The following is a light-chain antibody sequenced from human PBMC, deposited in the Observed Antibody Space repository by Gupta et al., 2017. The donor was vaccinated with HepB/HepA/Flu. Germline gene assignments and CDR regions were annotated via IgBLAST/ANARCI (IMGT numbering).Light chain of an antibody. CDR1: QNIGKY. Sequence: DIQMTQSPSSLSASVGNRVTITCRASQNIGKYLNWYQQRPGKAPDLLIYAASRVQSGVPSRFSGDGSGAXFTLTIXGRQPEDFATYYCQQRDIRPITFGXGTRVDIK. V-gene: IGKV1-39*01. CDR2: AAS. CDR3: QQRDIRPIT. J-gene: IGKJ5*01.